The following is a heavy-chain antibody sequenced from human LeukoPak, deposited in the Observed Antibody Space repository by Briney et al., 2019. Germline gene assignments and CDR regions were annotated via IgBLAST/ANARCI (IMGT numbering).Heavy chain of an antibody. J-gene: IGHJ4*02. CDR2: IYYSGST. CDR3: ARDSGSYKYFDY. CDR1: GGSISSYY. D-gene: IGHD1-26*01. Sequence: SETLSPTCTVSGGSISSYYWSWIRQPPGKGLEWIGYIYYSGSTNYNPSLKSRVTISVDTSKNQFSLKLSSVTAADTAVYYCARDSGSYKYFDYWGQGTLVTVSS. V-gene: IGHV4-59*01.